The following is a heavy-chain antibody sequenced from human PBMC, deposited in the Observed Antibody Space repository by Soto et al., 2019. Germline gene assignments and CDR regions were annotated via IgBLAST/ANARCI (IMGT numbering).Heavy chain of an antibody. CDR1: GYTFTSYG. Sequence: ASVKVSCKASGYTFTSYGISWVRQAPGQGLEWMGWFSAKIGNTTYAKKVQGRATITADESLTSSYLELRSLRSEDTAVYFCARGAMANFDYWGQGTVVTVSS. D-gene: IGHD5-18*01. J-gene: IGHJ4*02. CDR2: FSAKIGNT. V-gene: IGHV1-18*04. CDR3: ARGAMANFDY.